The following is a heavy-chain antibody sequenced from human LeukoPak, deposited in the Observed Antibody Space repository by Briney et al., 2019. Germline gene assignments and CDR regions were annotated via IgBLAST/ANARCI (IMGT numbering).Heavy chain of an antibody. CDR2: VYSSGGT. J-gene: IGHJ4*02. Sequence: PSETLSLTCAVSGDPMTKNYWNWIRQPAGEGLEWIGRVYSSGGTNYNPSLRSRVSISVDTSKSQFSLKLSSVTAEDTAVYYCVWSRYGDYFFDYWGQGIPVTVSS. V-gene: IGHV4-4*07. CDR1: GDPMTKNY. CDR3: VWSRYGDYFFDY. D-gene: IGHD2-21*02.